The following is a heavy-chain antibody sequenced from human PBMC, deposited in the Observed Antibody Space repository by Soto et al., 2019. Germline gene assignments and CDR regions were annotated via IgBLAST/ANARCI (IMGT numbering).Heavy chain of an antibody. J-gene: IGHJ5*02. CDR3: ASGRITIFGVVINWLDP. V-gene: IGHV4-34*01. Sequence: SETLSLTCAVYGGSFSGYYWSGSRQPPGKGLEWIGEINHSRSTNYNPSLKSRVTISVDTSKNQFSLKLSSVTAADTAVYYCASGRITIFGVVINWLDPWGQGTLVT. CDR1: GGSFSGYY. D-gene: IGHD3-3*01. CDR2: INHSRST.